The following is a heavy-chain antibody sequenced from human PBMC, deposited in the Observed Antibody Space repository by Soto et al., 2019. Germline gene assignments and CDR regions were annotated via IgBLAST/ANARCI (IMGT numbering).Heavy chain of an antibody. J-gene: IGHJ6*02. D-gene: IGHD2-8*02. V-gene: IGHV5-51*01. CDR3: ARSKSSGTGYGLDV. CDR2: IYPSDCDT. Sequence: GESFKISYKGCSFGFTSYWIGWVRQMPGKGLEWMGIIYPSDCDTTYSPSFQGQVTISADKSISTAYLQWSSLKASDTAIYYCARSKSSGTGYGLDVWGQGTTVTVSS. CDR1: SFGFTSYW.